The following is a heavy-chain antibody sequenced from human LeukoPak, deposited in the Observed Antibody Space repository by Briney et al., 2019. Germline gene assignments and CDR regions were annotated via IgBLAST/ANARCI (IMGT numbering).Heavy chain of an antibody. CDR1: GFTFSSYW. CDR3: ARVLDRPYSSSWYGDYYYGMDV. Sequence: GGSLRLSCAASGFTFSSYWMSWVRQAPGRGLEWVANIKQDGSEKYYVDSVKGRFTISRDNAKNSLYLQMNSLRAEDTAVYYCARVLDRPYSSSWYGDYYYGMDVWGQGTTVTVSS. CDR2: IKQDGSEK. D-gene: IGHD6-13*01. V-gene: IGHV3-7*01. J-gene: IGHJ6*02.